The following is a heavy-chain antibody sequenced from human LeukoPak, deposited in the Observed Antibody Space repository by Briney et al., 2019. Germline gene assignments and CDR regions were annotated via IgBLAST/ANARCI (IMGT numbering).Heavy chain of an antibody. D-gene: IGHD6-19*01. J-gene: IGHJ4*02. CDR3: ASSGYSSGWYKVGY. Sequence: SETLSLTCTVSGGSISSYYWSWIRQPPGKGLEWIGYIYCSGSTNYNPSLKSRVTISVDTSKNQFSLKLSSVTAADTAVYYCASSGYSSGWYKVGYWGQGTLVTVSS. V-gene: IGHV4-59*01. CDR2: IYCSGST. CDR1: GGSISSYY.